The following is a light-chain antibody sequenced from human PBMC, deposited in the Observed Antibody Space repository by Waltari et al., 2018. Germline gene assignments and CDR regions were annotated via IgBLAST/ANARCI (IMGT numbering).Light chain of an antibody. Sequence: DIQMTQSPSSLSASVGDRVTINCRASQTISSYLNLYQQKPRKAPNLVIYAASSLQSGGPSRFSGSGSGTDFTLTISSLQPEDFATYYCRQSYSSPRPFGGGTKVEIK. V-gene: IGKV1-39*01. CDR3: RQSYSSPRP. CDR2: AAS. CDR1: QTISSY. J-gene: IGKJ4*01.